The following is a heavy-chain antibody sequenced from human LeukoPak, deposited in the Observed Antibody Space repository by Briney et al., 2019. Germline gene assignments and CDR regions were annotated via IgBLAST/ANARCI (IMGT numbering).Heavy chain of an antibody. CDR3: ARAGFRSALNL. D-gene: IGHD2-15*01. CDR2: IKQDGSEK. Sequence: GGSLRLSCAASGFTFSTYWMSWVRQAPGKGLEWVANIKQDGSEKYYEDSVKGRFTISRDNAENSLYLQMSSLRAEDTAVYYCARAGFRSALNLWGRGTLVTVSS. V-gene: IGHV3-7*01. J-gene: IGHJ2*01. CDR1: GFTFSTYW.